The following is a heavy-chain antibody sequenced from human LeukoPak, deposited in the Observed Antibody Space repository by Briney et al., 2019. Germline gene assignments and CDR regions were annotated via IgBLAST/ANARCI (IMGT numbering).Heavy chain of an antibody. V-gene: IGHV3-7*01. CDR1: GFNIRNNW. J-gene: IGHJ4*02. CDR2: INQDEGQK. CDR3: ARDNYDI. D-gene: IGHD3-9*01. Sequence: GGSMRLSCEASGFNIRNNWMSWVRLAPGKGLEYVANINQDEGQKYYVDSVKGRFTISKDTAKNSLNLQMNSLRAEDTGVYYCARDNYDIRGQGTLVTVSS.